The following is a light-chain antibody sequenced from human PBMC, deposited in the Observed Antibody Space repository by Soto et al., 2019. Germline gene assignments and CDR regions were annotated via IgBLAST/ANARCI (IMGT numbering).Light chain of an antibody. V-gene: IGLV2-14*01. CDR1: SSDVGGYNY. J-gene: IGLJ2*01. CDR2: EVS. CDR3: SSYTSSSTPVV. Sequence: QSALTQPASVSGSPGQSITISCTGTSSDVGGYNYVSWYQQYPGKAPKLIIYEVSNRPSGVSNRFSGSKSGNTASLTISGLQVEDEADYYCSSYTSSSTPVVFGGGIKVTVL.